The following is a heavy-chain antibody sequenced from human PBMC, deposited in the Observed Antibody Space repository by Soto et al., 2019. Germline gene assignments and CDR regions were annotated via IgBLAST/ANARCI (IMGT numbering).Heavy chain of an antibody. CDR2: IIPIFGTA. CDR1: GGTFSSYA. V-gene: IGHV1-69*13. CDR3: ARDHYYYGSGSYYYYYYYGMDV. D-gene: IGHD3-10*01. Sequence: SVKVSCKASGGTFSSYAISWVRQAPGQGLEWMGGIIPIFGTANYAQKFQGRVTITADESTSTAYMELSSLRSEDTAVYYCARDHYYYGSGSYYYYYYYGMDVWG. J-gene: IGHJ6*02.